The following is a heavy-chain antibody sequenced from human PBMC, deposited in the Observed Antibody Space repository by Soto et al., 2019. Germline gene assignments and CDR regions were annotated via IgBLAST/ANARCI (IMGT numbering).Heavy chain of an antibody. CDR3: ARVGDWFDP. CDR2: IIPILGIA. J-gene: IGHJ5*02. Sequence: QVQLVQSGAEVKKPGSSVKVSCKASGGTFSSYTISWVRQAPGQGLEWMGRIIPILGIANYAQKFQGRVTITADKSTSTAYMELSSVRSEDADVYYCARVGDWFDPWGQGTVVTVSS. V-gene: IGHV1-69*02. CDR1: GGTFSSYT.